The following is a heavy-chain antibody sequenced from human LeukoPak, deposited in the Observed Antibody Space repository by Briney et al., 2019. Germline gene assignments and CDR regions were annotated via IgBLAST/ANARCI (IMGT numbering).Heavy chain of an antibody. J-gene: IGHJ6*03. CDR2: IKQDGSEK. CDR1: GFTFSSYW. CDR3: ARGDSGWYNYYYYYMDV. Sequence: GGSLRLSCAASGFTFSSYWMSWVRQAPGKGLEWVANIKQDGSEKYYVDSVKGRFTISRDNAKNSLYLQMNSLRAEDTAEYYCARGDSGWYNYYYYYMDVWGKGTTVTVSS. D-gene: IGHD6-19*01. V-gene: IGHV3-7*01.